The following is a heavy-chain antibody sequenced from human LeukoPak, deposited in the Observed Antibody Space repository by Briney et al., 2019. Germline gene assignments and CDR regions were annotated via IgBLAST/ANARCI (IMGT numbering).Heavy chain of an antibody. Sequence: SQTLSLTCTVSGGSISSGSYYWSWVRQPAGKGLEWIGRIYTSGSTNYNPPLKSRVTISVDTSKNQFSLKLSSVTAADTAVYYCASSGPVYFYYYMDVWGKGTTVTVSS. J-gene: IGHJ6*03. CDR1: GGSISSGSYY. CDR2: IYTSGST. V-gene: IGHV4-61*02. CDR3: ASSGPVYFYYYMDV. D-gene: IGHD3-9*01.